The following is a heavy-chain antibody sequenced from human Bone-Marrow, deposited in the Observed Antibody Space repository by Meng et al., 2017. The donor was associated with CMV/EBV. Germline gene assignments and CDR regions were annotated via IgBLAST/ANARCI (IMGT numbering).Heavy chain of an antibody. Sequence: ASVKVSCKASGYTFTGYYMHWVRQAPGQGLEWMGWINPNSGGTNYAQKFQGRVTMTRDTSISTAYMELSRLRSDDTAVYYCARDGCTNGVCQGRYGMDVCGQGTTVTVSS. CDR3: ARDGCTNGVCQGRYGMDV. J-gene: IGHJ6*02. V-gene: IGHV1-2*02. CDR1: GYTFTGYY. CDR2: INPNSGGT. D-gene: IGHD2-8*01.